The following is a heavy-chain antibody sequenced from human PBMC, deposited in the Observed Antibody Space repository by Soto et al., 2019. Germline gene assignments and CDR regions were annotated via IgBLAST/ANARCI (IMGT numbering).Heavy chain of an antibody. CDR3: ARAVRYFDWLLYADYYYGMDV. D-gene: IGHD3-9*01. V-gene: IGHV4-30-4*01. CDR2: IYYSGST. Sequence: QVQLQESGPGLVKPSQTLSLTCTVSGGSISSGDYYWSWIRQPPGKGLEWIGYIYYSGSTSYNPSLKSRATISVDTSKNQFSLKLSSVTAADTAVYYCARAVRYFDWLLYADYYYGMDVWGQGTTVTVSS. CDR1: GGSISSGDYY. J-gene: IGHJ6*02.